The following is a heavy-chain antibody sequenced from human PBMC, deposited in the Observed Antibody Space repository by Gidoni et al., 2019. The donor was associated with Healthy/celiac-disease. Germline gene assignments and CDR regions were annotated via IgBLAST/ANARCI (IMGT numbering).Heavy chain of an antibody. CDR2: IIPIFGTA. CDR1: GGTFSSYA. D-gene: IGHD1-26*01. CDR3: ARDGKSIVGATYFDY. V-gene: IGHV1-69*01. J-gene: IGHJ4*02. Sequence: QAQLVQSGAEVKKPGSSVKVSCKAAGGTFSSYAISWVRQAPGQGLEWMGGIIPIFGTANYAQKFQGRVTITADESTSTAYMGLSSLRSEDTAVYYCARDGKSIVGATYFDYWGQGTLVTVSS.